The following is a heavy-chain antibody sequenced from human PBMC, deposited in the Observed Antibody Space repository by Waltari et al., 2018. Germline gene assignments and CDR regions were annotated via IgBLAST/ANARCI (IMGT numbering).Heavy chain of an antibody. J-gene: IGHJ4*02. CDR2: INHSGIT. Sequence: QVQLQQWGAGRLKPSETLAVTCAVYGGSFRVYYLSWIRMPPRKGLEWIGEINHSGITNYNPSLKSRVTISVDTSKNQFSMKLSSVTAADTAVYYCARGGYDFWSGYYLVVDYWGQGTLVTVSS. CDR1: GGSFRVYY. V-gene: IGHV4-34*01. CDR3: ARGGYDFWSGYYLVVDY. D-gene: IGHD3-3*01.